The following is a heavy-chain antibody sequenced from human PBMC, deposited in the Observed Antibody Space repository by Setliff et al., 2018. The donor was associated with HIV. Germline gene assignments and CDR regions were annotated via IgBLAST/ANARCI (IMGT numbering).Heavy chain of an antibody. J-gene: IGHJ4*02. Sequence: GASVKVSCKASGYTFIHFGISWARQAPGQGLEWMGWISTYNGNTIYAQKFQGRVTMTTDTSTSTAYMELRSLRSDDTALYYCARDGFVDRATGTTHLDSRGQGTLVTVSS. CDR2: ISTYNGNT. D-gene: IGHD1-1*01. CDR3: ARDGFVDRATGTTHLDS. CDR1: GYTFIHFG. V-gene: IGHV1-18*01.